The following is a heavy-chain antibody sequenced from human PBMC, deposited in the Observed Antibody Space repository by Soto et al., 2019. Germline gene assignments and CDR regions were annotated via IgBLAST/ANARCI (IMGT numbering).Heavy chain of an antibody. Sequence: GGSLRLSCAASGFTVSSKYMSWVRQAPGKGLEWVSLIQSGGTTYYADSVKGRFTISRDSSENTLHLQMDSLRAEDTAVYYCARDVVLCFVGGWSGVAMYVWGKGNAVPVSS. CDR3: ARDVVLCFVGGWSGVAMYV. D-gene: IGHD2-15*01. CDR1: GFTVSSKY. CDR2: IQSGGTT. V-gene: IGHV3-66*01. J-gene: IGHJ6*03.